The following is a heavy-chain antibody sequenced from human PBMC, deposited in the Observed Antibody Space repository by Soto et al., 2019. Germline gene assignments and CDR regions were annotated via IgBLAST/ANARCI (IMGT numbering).Heavy chain of an antibody. J-gene: IGHJ6*02. D-gene: IGHD2-2*01. CDR1: GGSISGYY. CDR3: ARIYCSSTSCHRPYGMDV. CDR2: IYYSGST. V-gene: IGHV4-59*01. Sequence: SETLSLTCTVSGGSISGYYWSWIRQPPGKGLEWIGYIYYSGSTNYNPSLKSRVTISVDTSKNQFSLKLSSVTAADTAVYYCARIYCSSTSCHRPYGMDVWGQGTTVTVSS.